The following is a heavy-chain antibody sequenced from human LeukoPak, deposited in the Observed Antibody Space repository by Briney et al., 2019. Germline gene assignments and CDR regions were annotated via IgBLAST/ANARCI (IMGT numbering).Heavy chain of an antibody. CDR1: GFTFSSYS. D-gene: IGHD5-24*01. CDR3: ARRDGYNSPEFAYWYLSL. J-gene: IGHJ2*01. Sequence: GGSLRLSCAASGFTFSSYSMNRVRQAPGKGLEWVSSISSSSSYIYYADSVKGRFTISRDNAKDSLFLQMNSLRAEDTAVYYCARRDGYNSPEFAYWYLSLWGRGTLVTVTS. CDR2: ISSSSSYI. V-gene: IGHV3-21*01.